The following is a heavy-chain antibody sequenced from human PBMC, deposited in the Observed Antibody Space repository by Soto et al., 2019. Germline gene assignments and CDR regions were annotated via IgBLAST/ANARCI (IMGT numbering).Heavy chain of an antibody. CDR1: GGTFSSYA. CDR2: IIPIFGTA. D-gene: IGHD5-18*01. V-gene: IGHV1-69*13. J-gene: IGHJ3*02. Sequence: ASVKVSCKASGGTFSSYAISWVRQAPGQGLEWMGGIIPIFGTANYAQKFQGRVTITADESTSTAYMELSSLRSEDTAVYYCAITRPPGYSYGNDAFDIWGQGTMVTVSS. CDR3: AITRPPGYSYGNDAFDI.